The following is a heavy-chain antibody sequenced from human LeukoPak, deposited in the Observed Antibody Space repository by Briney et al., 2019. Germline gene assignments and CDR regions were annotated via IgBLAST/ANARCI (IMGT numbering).Heavy chain of an antibody. Sequence: GESLKISCEGSGYSFTSYWIGWVRRMPGKGLEWMGIIYPGDSDTRYSPSFQGQVTISPDKSISTAYLQWSSLKASDTAMYYCARTAEVTMIPFYWGQGTLVTVSS. CDR3: ARTAEVTMIPFY. CDR2: IYPGDSDT. V-gene: IGHV5-51*01. D-gene: IGHD3-22*01. J-gene: IGHJ4*02. CDR1: GYSFTSYW.